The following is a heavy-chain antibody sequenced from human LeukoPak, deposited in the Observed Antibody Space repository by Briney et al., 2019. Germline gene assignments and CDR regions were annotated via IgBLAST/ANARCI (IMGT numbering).Heavy chain of an antibody. V-gene: IGHV1-18*01. CDR1: GYTFTSYG. J-gene: IGHJ4*02. CDR3: ARDREFVVAGTQVLTY. D-gene: IGHD6-19*01. Sequence: GASVKVSCKASGYTFTSYGISWVRQAPGQGLEWMVWISAYNGNTNYAQKHQGRVTMTTDTSTSTAYMELRSLRSDDTAVYYCARDREFVVAGTQVLTYWGQGTLVTVSS. CDR2: ISAYNGNT.